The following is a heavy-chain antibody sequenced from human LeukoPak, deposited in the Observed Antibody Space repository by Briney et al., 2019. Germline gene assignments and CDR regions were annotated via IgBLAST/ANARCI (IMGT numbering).Heavy chain of an antibody. V-gene: IGHV3-23*01. Sequence: PGGSLRLSCAASGFTFSIYAMNWVRQAPGKGLEWVSGLSGSGGSTFYADSVKGRFTISRDNSKNTVYLQMNSLRGEDTAIYYCARGVTVTTDFWGQGTLVTVSS. CDR1: GFTFSIYA. CDR2: LSGSGGST. D-gene: IGHD4-17*01. CDR3: ARGVTVTTDF. J-gene: IGHJ4*02.